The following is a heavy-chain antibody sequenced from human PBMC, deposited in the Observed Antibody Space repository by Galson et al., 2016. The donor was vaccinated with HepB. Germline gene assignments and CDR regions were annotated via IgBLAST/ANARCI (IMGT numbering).Heavy chain of an antibody. CDR2: IVGSGGTT. CDR1: GFTFSSYV. Sequence: SLRLSCAASGFTFSSYVMSWVRQAPGQGLEWVSGIVGSGGTTYYAKSVQGRFIVSRDNSKNILHLQMDSLRVEDTAIYYCASQQLWPSFDYWGQGILVTVSS. V-gene: IGHV3-23*01. D-gene: IGHD5-18*01. J-gene: IGHJ4*02. CDR3: ASQQLWPSFDY.